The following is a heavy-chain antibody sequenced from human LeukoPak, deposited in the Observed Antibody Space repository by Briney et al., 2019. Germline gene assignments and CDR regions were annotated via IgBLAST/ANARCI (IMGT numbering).Heavy chain of an antibody. CDR1: GFTFSSYS. D-gene: IGHD1-26*01. CDR2: IYSGGTT. V-gene: IGHV3-66*02. CDR3: ARELH. Sequence: KAGGSLRLSCAASGFTFSSYSMNWVRQAPGKGLEWVLVIYSGGTTYYADSVKGRFTISRDNSKNTLYLQMNSLGAEDTAVYYCARELHLGQGTLVTVSS. J-gene: IGHJ4*02.